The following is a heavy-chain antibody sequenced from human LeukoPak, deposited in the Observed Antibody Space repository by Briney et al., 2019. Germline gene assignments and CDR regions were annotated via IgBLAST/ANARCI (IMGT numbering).Heavy chain of an antibody. CDR1: GFTFSHYG. CDR2: VWSDGTNS. J-gene: IGHJ4*02. Sequence: PGRSLRLSCATSGFTFSHYGMHWVCQAPRKGLGWVSVVWSDGTNSFYGDPVKGRFTISRDNFQRTVYLQMNSLRAEDTAVYYCEKDAQRGFDYSNSLDKWGQETLVTVSS. CDR3: EKDAQRGFDYSNSLDK. D-gene: IGHD4-11*01. V-gene: IGHV3-33*06.